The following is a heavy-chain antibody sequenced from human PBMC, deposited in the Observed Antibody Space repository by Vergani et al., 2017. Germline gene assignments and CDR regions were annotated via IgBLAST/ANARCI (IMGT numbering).Heavy chain of an antibody. D-gene: IGHD2-21*02. CDR3: AKDGLDIVVVTAIPDYGMDV. J-gene: IGHJ6*02. CDR1: GFTFSSYA. CDR2: ISYDGSNK. V-gene: IGHV3-30-3*01. Sequence: VQLVESGGGLVQPGRSLRLSCAASGFTFSSYAMHWVRQAPGKGLEWVAVISYDGSNKYYADSVKGRFTISRDNSKNTLYLQMNSLRAEDTAVYYCAKDGLDIVVVTAIPDYGMDVWGQGTTVTVSS.